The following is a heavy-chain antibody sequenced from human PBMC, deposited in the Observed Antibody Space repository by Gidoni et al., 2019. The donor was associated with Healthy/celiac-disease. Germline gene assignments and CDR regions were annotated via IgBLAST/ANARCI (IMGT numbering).Heavy chain of an antibody. Sequence: QVQLVQSGAEVPKPGASVKVSCKASGYTFPSYGNSWVRQAPGQGLEWMRWISAYNGNTNYAQKLQGRVTMTTDTSTSTAYMELRSLRSDDTAVYYCARGGGVVVTAIQSNWFDPWGQGTLVTVSS. V-gene: IGHV1-18*01. D-gene: IGHD2-21*02. J-gene: IGHJ5*02. CDR2: ISAYNGNT. CDR1: GYTFPSYG. CDR3: ARGGGVVVTAIQSNWFDP.